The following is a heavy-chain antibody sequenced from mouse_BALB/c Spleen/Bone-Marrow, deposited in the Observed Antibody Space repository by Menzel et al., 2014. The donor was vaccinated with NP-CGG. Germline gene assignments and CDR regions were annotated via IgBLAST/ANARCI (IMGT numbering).Heavy chain of an antibody. D-gene: IGHD2-3*01. CDR1: GFTLTDYY. J-gene: IGHJ4*01. CDR3: ARYDGYSDNAMDY. Sequence: DVQLVESGGGLVQPGSSLRLSCATSGFTLTDYYMNWVRQPPGKALEWLGLIRSKANGYTTEFSASVKGRFTISRDNSQSILYLQMNTLRAEDSATYYCARYDGYSDNAMDYWGQGTSVTVSS. CDR2: IRSKANGYTT. V-gene: IGHV7-3*02.